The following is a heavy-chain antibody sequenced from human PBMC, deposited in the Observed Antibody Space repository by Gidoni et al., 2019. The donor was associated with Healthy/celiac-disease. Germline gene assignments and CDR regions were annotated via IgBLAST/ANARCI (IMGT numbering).Heavy chain of an antibody. CDR3: AKDWRMVRGVHLWDSYYYYYGMDV. V-gene: IGHV3-23*01. Sequence: EVQLLESGGGLVQPGGALRLSCAAAGVTFISTSRSWVAPAPGKGLDWVSAIGGSGGSTYYAASVKGLFTISGDNSKNTLYLQINSLSAEETALYYCAKDWRMVRGVHLWDSYYYYYGMDVLGQGTTVTVSS. CDR1: GVTFISTS. D-gene: IGHD3-10*01. CDR2: IGGSGGST. J-gene: IGHJ6*02.